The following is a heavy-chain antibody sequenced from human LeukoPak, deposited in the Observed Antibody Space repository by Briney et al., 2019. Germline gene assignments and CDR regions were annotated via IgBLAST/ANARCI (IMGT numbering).Heavy chain of an antibody. CDR1: GGSISSYY. CDR2: INHSGST. CDR3: ARVRRWAVYAMDV. D-gene: IGHD2-8*01. V-gene: IGHV4-34*01. Sequence: PSETLSLTCTVSGGSISSYYWSWIRQPPGKGLEWIGEINHSGSTNYNPSLKSRVTISVDTSKNQFSLKLSSVTAADTAVYYCARVRRWAVYAMDVWGQGTTVTVSS. J-gene: IGHJ6*02.